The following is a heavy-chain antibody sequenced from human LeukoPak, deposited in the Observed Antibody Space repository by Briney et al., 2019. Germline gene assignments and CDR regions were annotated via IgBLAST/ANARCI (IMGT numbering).Heavy chain of an antibody. V-gene: IGHV4-4*07. CDR1: GGSLSSYY. Sequence: SETLSLTCTVSGGSLSSYYWSWIRQPAGKGLEWIGRIYTCGSTNYNPSLKSRVTISVDTSKNQFSLKLSSVTAADTAVYYCARHAMEPGGASHFDYWGQGTLVTVSS. J-gene: IGHJ4*02. CDR3: ARHAMEPGGASHFDY. D-gene: IGHD1-1*01. CDR2: IYTCGST.